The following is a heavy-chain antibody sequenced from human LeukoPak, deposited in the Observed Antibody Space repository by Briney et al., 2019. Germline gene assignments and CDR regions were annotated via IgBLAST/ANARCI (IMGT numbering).Heavy chain of an antibody. CDR1: GCTFISYG. Sequence: GRSLRLSCAASGCTFISYGMHGVRQAPGKGLEWVAVISYDGSNKYYADSVKGRFTISRDNSKNTLYLQMNSLRAEDTAVYYCAKGIGAYYGSGSYIDYWGQGTLVTVSS. V-gene: IGHV3-30*18. CDR2: ISYDGSNK. J-gene: IGHJ4*02. D-gene: IGHD3-10*01. CDR3: AKGIGAYYGSGSYIDY.